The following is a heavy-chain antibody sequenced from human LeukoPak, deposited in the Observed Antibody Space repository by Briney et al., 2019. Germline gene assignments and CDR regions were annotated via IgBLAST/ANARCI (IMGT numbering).Heavy chain of an antibody. CDR3: ARDVDSSGWPNWFDP. CDR2: IYYSGST. V-gene: IGHV4-39*07. CDR1: GGSISSSSYY. J-gene: IGHJ5*02. D-gene: IGHD6-19*01. Sequence: ETLSLTCTVSGGSISSSSYYWGWIRQPPGKGLEWIGSIYYSGSTYYNPSLKSRVTISVDTSKNQFSLKLSSVTAADTAVYYCARDVDSSGWPNWFDPWGQGTLVTVSS.